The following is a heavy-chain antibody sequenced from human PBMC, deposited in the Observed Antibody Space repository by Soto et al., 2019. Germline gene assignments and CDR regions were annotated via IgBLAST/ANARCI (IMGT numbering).Heavy chain of an antibody. CDR1: GFTFSDYY. Sequence: QVQLVESGGGLVKPGGSLRISCAASGFTFSDYYMSWIRQAPGKGLEWVAYISSSGSTIYYADSVKGRFTISRDNAKNSLYMQMNSLRAEDTAVYYCARDRSERYCSGGTCSSFWYFDLWGRGTLVTVSS. CDR2: ISSSGSTI. J-gene: IGHJ2*01. V-gene: IGHV3-11*01. CDR3: ARDRSERYCSGGTCSSFWYFDL. D-gene: IGHD2-15*01.